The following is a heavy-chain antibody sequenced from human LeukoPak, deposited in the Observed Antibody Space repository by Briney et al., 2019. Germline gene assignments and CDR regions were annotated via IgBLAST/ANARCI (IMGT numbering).Heavy chain of an antibody. J-gene: IGHJ3*02. CDR3: ARGIARSSYDAFDI. Sequence: KASETLSLTCTVSGGSISSYYWSWIRQPPGKGLEWIGYIYYSGSTNYNPSLKSRVTISADTSKNQFSLKLSSVTAADTAVYYCARGIARSSYDAFDIWGQGTMVTVSS. CDR1: GGSISSYY. D-gene: IGHD4-11*01. CDR2: IYYSGST. V-gene: IGHV4-59*01.